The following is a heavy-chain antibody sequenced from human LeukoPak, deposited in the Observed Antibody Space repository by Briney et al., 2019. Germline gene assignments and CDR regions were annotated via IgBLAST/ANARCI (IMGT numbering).Heavy chain of an antibody. CDR1: GFTFRNYV. V-gene: IGHV3-30-3*01. J-gene: IGHJ4*02. Sequence: PGGSLRLSCAASGFTFRNYVIHWVRQAPGKGLEWVAVTSSDLNVKLYADSVKGRFTISRDNSRSTLYLQMNSLRPEDTAIYYCARENPSGYYNRPIDYWGQGTLVTVSS. CDR2: TSSDLNVK. D-gene: IGHD3-22*01. CDR3: ARENPSGYYNRPIDY.